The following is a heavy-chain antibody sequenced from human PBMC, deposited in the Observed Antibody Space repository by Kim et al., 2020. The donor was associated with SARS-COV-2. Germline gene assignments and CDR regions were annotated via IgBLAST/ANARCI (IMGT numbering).Heavy chain of an antibody. D-gene: IGHD3-3*01. V-gene: IGHV3-21*01. CDR3: ASSVIFGVVIIRDY. J-gene: IGHJ4*02. Sequence: ADSVKGRFTISRDNAKNSLYLQMNSLRAEDTAVYYCASSVIFGVVIIRDYWGQGTLVTVSS.